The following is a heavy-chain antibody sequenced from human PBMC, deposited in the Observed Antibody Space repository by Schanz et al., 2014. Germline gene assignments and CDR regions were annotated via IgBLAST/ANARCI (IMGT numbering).Heavy chain of an antibody. CDR1: GGSISSATYY. V-gene: IGHV4-61*02. CDR2: IYSRGSS. D-gene: IGHD1-1*01. CDR3: ARDTTWRLDL. J-gene: IGHJ2*01. Sequence: QVQLQESGPGLVKPSQTLSLTCTVSGGSISSATYYWSWVRQPAGKGLEWIGRIYSRGSSTYNPAHKSRCPITIDTTNTQFSLKLNSVTAADTAVYYCARDTTWRLDLWGRGTLVTVSS.